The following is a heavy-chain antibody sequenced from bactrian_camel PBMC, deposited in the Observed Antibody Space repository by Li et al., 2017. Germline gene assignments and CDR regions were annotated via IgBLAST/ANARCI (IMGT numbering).Heavy chain of an antibody. CDR1: AFTADAAGFTYSSAC. Sequence: HVQLVESGGGLVQARGSLRLSCDASAFTADAAGFTYSSACMVWFRLAPGKKREVVAMMASDGTTTYADSVAGRFAISRDNAKKTLYLQMASLKPEDSGVYYCAAEITCNWAPVFKRLSPVGYNYWGQGTQVTV. D-gene: IGHD8*01. CDR2: MASDGTT. V-gene: IGHV3S53*01. CDR3: AAEITCNWAPVFKRLSPVGYNY. J-gene: IGHJ4*01.